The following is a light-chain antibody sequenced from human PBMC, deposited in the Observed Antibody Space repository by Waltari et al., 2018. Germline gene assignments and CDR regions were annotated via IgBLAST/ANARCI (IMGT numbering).Light chain of an antibody. V-gene: IGKV2-30*02. J-gene: IGKJ1*01. Sequence: DVVMTQSPLSLPVTLGQPASISCRSSQSLVHSDGNTYLNWFQQRPGQSPRRLFYRFSNRDSGVPDRFSGSGSGTDFTLKISRVEAEDVGVYYCMQGTHWPWTFGQGTKVEIK. CDR1: QSLVHSDGNTY. CDR3: MQGTHWPWT. CDR2: RFS.